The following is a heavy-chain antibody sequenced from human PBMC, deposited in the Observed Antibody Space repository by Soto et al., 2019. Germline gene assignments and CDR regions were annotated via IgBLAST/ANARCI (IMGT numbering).Heavy chain of an antibody. D-gene: IGHD3-9*01. CDR1: GFTFSSYA. CDR3: AKSNDILTGYWSSNYYFDY. Sequence: EVQLLESGGGLVQPGGSLRLSCAASGFTFSSYAMSWVRQAPGKGLEWVSAISGSGGSTYYADSVKGRFTISRDNSKNTLYLQMNSLRAEDSAVYYCAKSNDILTGYWSSNYYFDYWGQGTLVTVSS. CDR2: ISGSGGST. J-gene: IGHJ4*02. V-gene: IGHV3-23*01.